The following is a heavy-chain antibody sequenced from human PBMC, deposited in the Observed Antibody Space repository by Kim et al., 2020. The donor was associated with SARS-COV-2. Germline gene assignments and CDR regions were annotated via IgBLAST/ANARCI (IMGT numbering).Heavy chain of an antibody. V-gene: IGHV4-59*08. D-gene: IGHD3-10*01. Sequence: YNPSLKSRVTISVDTSKNQFSLKLSSVTAADTAVYYCARLRIRFGYGMDVWGQGTTVTVSS. CDR3: ARLRIRFGYGMDV. J-gene: IGHJ6*02.